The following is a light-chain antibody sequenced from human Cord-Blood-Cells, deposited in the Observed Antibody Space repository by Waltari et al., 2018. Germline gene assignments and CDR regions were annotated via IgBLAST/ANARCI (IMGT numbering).Light chain of an antibody. CDR1: QSVSSY. J-gene: IGKJ3*01. CDR2: DAS. V-gene: IGKV3-11*01. Sequence: EIVLTQSPATLSLSPGERATLSCRASQSVSSYLAWYQQKPGQAPRLLIYDASNRATGIPARFSGSGSVTDFTLTISSLEPEDFAVYYCQQRSNWPPLFGPGTKVDIK. CDR3: QQRSNWPPL.